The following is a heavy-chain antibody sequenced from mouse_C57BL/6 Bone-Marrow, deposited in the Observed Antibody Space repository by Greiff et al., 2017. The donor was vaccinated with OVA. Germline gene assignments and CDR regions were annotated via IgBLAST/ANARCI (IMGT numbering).Heavy chain of an antibody. J-gene: IGHJ3*01. Sequence: QVQLQQPGAELVKPGASVKLSCKASGYTFTSYWMQWVKQRPGQGLEWIGEIDPSDSYTNYNQKFKGKATLTVDTSSSTAYMQLSSLTSEDSAVYYCARWNGYIPAWFAYWGQGTLVTVSA. CDR1: GYTFTSYW. V-gene: IGHV1-50*01. CDR2: IDPSDSYT. CDR3: ARWNGYIPAWFAY. D-gene: IGHD2-2*01.